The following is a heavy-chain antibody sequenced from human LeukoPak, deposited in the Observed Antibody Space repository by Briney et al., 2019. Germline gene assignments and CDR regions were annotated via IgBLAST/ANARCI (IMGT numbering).Heavy chain of an antibody. CDR2: IKQDGSEK. D-gene: IGHD6-19*01. J-gene: IGHJ4*02. Sequence: GGSLRLSCAASGFTFSSYAMSWVRQAPGKGLEWVANIKQDGSEKYYVDSVKGRFTISRDNAKNSLYLQMNSLRAEDTAVYYCARVGIAVAGIGYWGQGTLVTVSS. V-gene: IGHV3-7*01. CDR3: ARVGIAVAGIGY. CDR1: GFTFSSYA.